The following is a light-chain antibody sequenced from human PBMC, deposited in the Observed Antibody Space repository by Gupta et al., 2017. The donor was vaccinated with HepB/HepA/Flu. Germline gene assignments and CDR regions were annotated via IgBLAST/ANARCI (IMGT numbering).Light chain of an antibody. J-gene: IGLJ3*02. CDR1: SSNIGAAYD. CDR3: QSYGTSLTSWV. CDR2: ANK. Sequence: QSVLTQPPSVSGAPGQRVTISCTGSSSNIGAAYDVHWYHQVPGTAPKLLIYANKNRPSGVSDRFSGSKSGTSASLAITGLQAEDEAVYYCQSYGTSLTSWVFGGGTKLTVL. V-gene: IGLV1-40*01.